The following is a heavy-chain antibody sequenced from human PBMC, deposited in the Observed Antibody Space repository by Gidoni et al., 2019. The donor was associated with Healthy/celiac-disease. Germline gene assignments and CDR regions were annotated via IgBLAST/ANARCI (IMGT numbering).Heavy chain of an antibody. V-gene: IGHV3-23*01. CDR2: IGGSGGRT. CDR1: GFTFSSYA. D-gene: IGHD3-3*01. Sequence: EVQLLESGGGLVQPGWSLRLSCAASGFTFSSYAMSWVRQDPGKGLGWVSAIGGSGGRTYYADSVKGRLTISRDNSKNTLYLQMNSLRAEDTAVYYCAKDPDFWSGYYSGTHTFDYWGQGTLVTVSS. CDR3: AKDPDFWSGYYSGTHTFDY. J-gene: IGHJ4*02.